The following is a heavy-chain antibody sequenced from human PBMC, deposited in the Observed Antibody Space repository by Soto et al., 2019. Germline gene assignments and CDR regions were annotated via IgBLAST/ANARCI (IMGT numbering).Heavy chain of an antibody. D-gene: IGHD1-26*01. J-gene: IGHJ5*01. CDR3: ARDPSNSVAQRIWFDS. CDR1: GYTYTKYA. CDR2: ISTYAGDT. V-gene: IGHV1-18*01. Sequence: QVQLVQSGAEVKKPGASVILSCKASGYTYTKYAISWVRQAPGQGLEWMGWISTYAGDTKYEQKFQGRVTMTTDTPASGTYMEMSTLRSDDTANFFCARDPSNSVAQRIWFDSWGHGTLVTVSS.